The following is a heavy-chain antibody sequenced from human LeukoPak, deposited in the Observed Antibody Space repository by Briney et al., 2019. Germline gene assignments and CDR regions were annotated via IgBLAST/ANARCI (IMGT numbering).Heavy chain of an antibody. V-gene: IGHV3-48*02. CDR2: ISSSGGTI. CDR3: ARERGYNYGYSDY. Sequence: GGSLRLSCAASGFTFSSYSMNWVRQAPGKGLEWVSYISSSGGTIYDADSVRGRFTISRDNAKNSLYLRMNSLRDEDTAVYYCARERGYNYGYSDYWGQGTLVTVSS. J-gene: IGHJ4*02. CDR1: GFTFSSYS. D-gene: IGHD5-18*01.